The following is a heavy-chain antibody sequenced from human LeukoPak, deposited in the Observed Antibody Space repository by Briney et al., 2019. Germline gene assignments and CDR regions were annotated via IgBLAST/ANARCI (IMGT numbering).Heavy chain of an antibody. J-gene: IGHJ4*02. Sequence: GGSLRLSCAASGFTFSSYAMSWVRQAPWKGLEWVPAISGSGGSTYYADSVKGRFTISRDNSKNTLYLQMNSLRAEDTAVYYCARAVVVRGYFGYWGQGTLVTVSS. CDR3: ARAVVVRGYFGY. CDR2: ISGSGGST. D-gene: IGHD3-10*01. V-gene: IGHV3-23*01. CDR1: GFTFSSYA.